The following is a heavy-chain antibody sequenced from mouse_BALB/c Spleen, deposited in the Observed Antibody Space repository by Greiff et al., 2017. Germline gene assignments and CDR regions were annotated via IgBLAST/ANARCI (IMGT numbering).Heavy chain of an antibody. J-gene: IGHJ3*01. Sequence: EVHLVESGGGLVQPGGSRKLSCAASGFTFSSFGMHWVRQAPEKGLEWVAYISSGSSTIYYADTVKGRFTISRDNPKNTLFLQMTSLRSEDTAMYYCARSITTAPWFAYWGQGTLVTVSA. V-gene: IGHV5-17*02. D-gene: IGHD1-2*01. CDR2: ISSGSSTI. CDR3: ARSITTAPWFAY. CDR1: GFTFSSFG.